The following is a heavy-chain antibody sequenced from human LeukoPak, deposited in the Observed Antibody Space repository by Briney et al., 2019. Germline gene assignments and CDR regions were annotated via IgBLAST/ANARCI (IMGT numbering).Heavy chain of an antibody. J-gene: IGHJ4*02. Sequence: PSGTLSLTCAVSGGSISSSYWWTWVRQSPGKGLEWIGEIYHSGSTNYNPSLKSRVTISVDTSKNQFSLKLSSVTAADTAVYYCASTPSYYYGSDPHFDYWGQGTLVTVSS. D-gene: IGHD3-10*01. CDR3: ASTPSYYYGSDPHFDY. CDR2: IYHSGST. CDR1: GGSISSSYW. V-gene: IGHV4-4*02.